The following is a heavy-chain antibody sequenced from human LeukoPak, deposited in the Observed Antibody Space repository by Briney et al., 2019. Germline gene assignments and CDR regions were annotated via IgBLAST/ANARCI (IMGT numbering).Heavy chain of an antibody. V-gene: IGHV4-61*02. CDR1: GGSISSSSYY. CDR2: IYTSGST. D-gene: IGHD5-18*01. J-gene: IGHJ4*02. CDR3: ARARGVVDTATD. Sequence: SETLSLTCTVSGGSISSSSYYWGWIRQPPGKGLEWIGRIYTSGSTNYNPSLKSRVTISVDTSKNQFSLKLSSVTAADTAVYYCARARGVVDTATDWGQGTLVTVSS.